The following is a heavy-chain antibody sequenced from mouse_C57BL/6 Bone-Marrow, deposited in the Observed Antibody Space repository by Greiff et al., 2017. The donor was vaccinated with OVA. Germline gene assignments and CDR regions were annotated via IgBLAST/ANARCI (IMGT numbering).Heavy chain of an antibody. CDR2: ISSGGDYI. Sequence: EVKLMESGEGLVKPGGSLKLSCAASGFTFSSYAMSWVRQTPEQRLEWVAYISSGGDYIYYEDTVKGRFTISRDNARNTLYLQMSRLKSDDTAVYYCTRGDYDGSSSYWYFDVWGTGTTVTVSS. D-gene: IGHD1-1*01. V-gene: IGHV5-9-1*02. J-gene: IGHJ1*03. CDR3: TRGDYDGSSSYWYFDV. CDR1: GFTFSSYA.